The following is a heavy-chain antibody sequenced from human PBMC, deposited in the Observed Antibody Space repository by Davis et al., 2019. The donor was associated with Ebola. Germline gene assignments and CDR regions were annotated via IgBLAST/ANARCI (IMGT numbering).Heavy chain of an antibody. CDR3: AREGAQYYYDSSGYYSEYYFDY. V-gene: IGHV6-1*01. CDR2: TYYRSKWYN. Sequence: SETLSLTCAISGDSVSSNSAAWNWIRQSPSRGLEWLGRTYYRSKWYNDYAVSVNSRITINPDTSKNQFSLQLNSVTPEDTAVYYCAREGAQYYYDSSGYYSEYYFDYWGQGTLVTVSS. D-gene: IGHD3-22*01. J-gene: IGHJ4*02. CDR1: GDSVSSNSAA.